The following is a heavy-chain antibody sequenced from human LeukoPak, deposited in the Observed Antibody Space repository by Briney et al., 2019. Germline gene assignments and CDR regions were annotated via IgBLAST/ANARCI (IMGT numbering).Heavy chain of an antibody. CDR2: ISAYNGKT. CDR1: GYTFTSYG. Sequence: ASVKVSCKASGYTFTSYGISWVRQAHGQGVEWMGWISAYNGKTNYAQKLQGRVTMTTDTSTSTAYIELRSLRSDDTAVYYCARDLAAHSYGTPFDYWGQGTLVTVSS. V-gene: IGHV1-18*01. D-gene: IGHD5-18*01. J-gene: IGHJ4*02. CDR3: ARDLAAHSYGTPFDY.